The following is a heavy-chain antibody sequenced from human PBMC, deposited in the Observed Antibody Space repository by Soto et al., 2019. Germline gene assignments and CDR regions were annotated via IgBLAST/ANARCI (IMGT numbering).Heavy chain of an antibody. V-gene: IGHV3-21*01. Sequence: GGSLRLSCAASGFTFSSYSMNWVRQAPGKGLEWVSSISSSSGYIYYADSVKGRFTTSRDNAKNSLYLQMNSLRAEDTAVYYCARDFYSSSSRWFDPWGQGTLVTVSS. CDR1: GFTFSSYS. CDR3: ARDFYSSSSRWFDP. D-gene: IGHD6-6*01. CDR2: ISSSSGYI. J-gene: IGHJ5*02.